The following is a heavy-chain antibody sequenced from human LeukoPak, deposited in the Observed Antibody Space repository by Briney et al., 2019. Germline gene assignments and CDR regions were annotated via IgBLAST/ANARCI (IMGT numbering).Heavy chain of an antibody. Sequence: SETLSLTCTVSGDSISSGSYYWSWIRQPAGKGLEWIGCIYTSESTNYNPSLKSRVTMSVDTSKKQFSLKLSSVTAADTAVYYYARVRGSGGSYEYYHYMDVWGKGTTVTISS. V-gene: IGHV4-61*02. CDR2: IYTSEST. D-gene: IGHD2-15*01. CDR1: GDSISSGSYY. CDR3: ARVRGSGGSYEYYHYMDV. J-gene: IGHJ6*03.